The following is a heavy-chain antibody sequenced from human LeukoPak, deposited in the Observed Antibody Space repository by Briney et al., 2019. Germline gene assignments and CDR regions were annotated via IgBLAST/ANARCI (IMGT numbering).Heavy chain of an antibody. D-gene: IGHD3-10*01. J-gene: IGHJ6*02. V-gene: IGHV3-30*18. Sequence: GGSLRLSCAASGFTFCSYGMHWVRQAPGKGLEWVAVISYDGSNKYYADSVKGRFTISRDNSKNTLYLQMNSLRAEDTAVYYCAKDDYGSGYYYYGMDVWGQGTTVTVSS. CDR2: ISYDGSNK. CDR3: AKDDYGSGYYYYGMDV. CDR1: GFTFCSYG.